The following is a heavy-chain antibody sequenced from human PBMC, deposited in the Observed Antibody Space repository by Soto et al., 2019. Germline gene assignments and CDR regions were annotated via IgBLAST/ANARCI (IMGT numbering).Heavy chain of an antibody. V-gene: IGHV6-1*01. Sequence: QTLSLTCAITGDSVSSNSACWSWVRQSPSRGLEWLGRTYYRSKWYYEYAVSVRGRITINPDTSKNQYSLQLNSVTPEDTAVYFCARGEQYSGRIFDYWGQGTLVTVYS. J-gene: IGHJ4*01. CDR1: GDSVSSNSAC. CDR2: TYYRSKWYY. D-gene: IGHD1-26*01. CDR3: ARGEQYSGRIFDY.